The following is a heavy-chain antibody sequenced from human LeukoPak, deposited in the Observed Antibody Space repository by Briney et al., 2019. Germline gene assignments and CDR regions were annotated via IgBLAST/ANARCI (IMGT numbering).Heavy chain of an antibody. Sequence: GGSLRLSCAASGFTFSSYAMSWVRQAPGKGLEWVSAISGSGGSTYYADSVKGRFTISRDNSKNTLYLQMNSLRAEDTALYYCAKDLSSTRFYYYGMDVWGQGTTVTVSS. J-gene: IGHJ6*02. CDR1: GFTFSSYA. V-gene: IGHV3-23*01. CDR2: ISGSGGST. D-gene: IGHD2-2*01. CDR3: AKDLSSTRFYYYGMDV.